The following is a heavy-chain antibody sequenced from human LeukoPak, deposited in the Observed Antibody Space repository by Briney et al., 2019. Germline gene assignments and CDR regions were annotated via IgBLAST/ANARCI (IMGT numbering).Heavy chain of an antibody. CDR2: MNPNSGNT. CDR1: GYTFTSYD. J-gene: IGHJ3*02. CDR3: ARGRAADAFDI. Sequence: GASVKVSCKASGYTFTSYDINWVRQATGQGLEWMGWMNPNSGNTGYAQRFQGRVTITRNTSISTAYMELSSLRSEDTAVYYCARGRAADAFDIWGQGTMVTASS. V-gene: IGHV1-8*03. D-gene: IGHD6-13*01.